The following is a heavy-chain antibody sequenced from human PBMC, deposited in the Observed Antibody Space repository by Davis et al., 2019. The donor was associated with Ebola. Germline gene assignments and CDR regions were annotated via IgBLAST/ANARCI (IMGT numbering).Heavy chain of an antibody. V-gene: IGHV1-18*01. CDR2: INPHNNNT. D-gene: IGHD1-1*01. CDR3: ARAQIPTTSDH. J-gene: IGHJ4*02. Sequence: ASVTVSCKASGYTFTSYAMHWLRQAPGQRLEWMGWINPHNNNTNYAQNVQGRVTMTTDTSTRTAYMEVGSLRSDDTAVYYCARAQIPTTSDHWGQGTLVTVSS. CDR1: GYTFTSYA.